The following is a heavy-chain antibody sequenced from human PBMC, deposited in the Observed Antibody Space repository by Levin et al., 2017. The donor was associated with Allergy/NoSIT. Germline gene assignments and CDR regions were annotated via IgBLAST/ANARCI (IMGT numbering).Heavy chain of an antibody. D-gene: IGHD3-10*01. Sequence: GGSLRLSCAASGFTFSNAWMSWVRQAPGKGLEWVGRIKSKTDGGTTDYAAPVKGRFTISRDDSKNTLYLQMNSLKTEDTAVYYCTTDDLSYTYYYSSGSPAFDIWGQGTMVTVSS. CDR3: TTDDLSYTYYYSSGSPAFDI. CDR1: GFTFSNAW. J-gene: IGHJ3*02. CDR2: IKSKTDGGTT. V-gene: IGHV3-15*01.